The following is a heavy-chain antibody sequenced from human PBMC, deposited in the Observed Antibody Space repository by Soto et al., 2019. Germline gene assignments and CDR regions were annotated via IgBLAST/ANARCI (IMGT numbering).Heavy chain of an antibody. V-gene: IGHV3-15*01. CDR3: TTVTGLDYYYYYGMDV. D-gene: IGHD1-20*01. CDR1: GFTFSNAW. J-gene: IGHJ6*02. Sequence: EVQLVESGGGLVKPGGSLRLSCAASGFTFSNAWMSWVRQAPGKGLEWVGRIKSKTDGGTTDYAAPVKGRFTISRDDSKNTLYLQMNSLKTEDTAVYYCTTVTGLDYYYYYGMDVWGQGTTVTVSS. CDR2: IKSKTDGGTT.